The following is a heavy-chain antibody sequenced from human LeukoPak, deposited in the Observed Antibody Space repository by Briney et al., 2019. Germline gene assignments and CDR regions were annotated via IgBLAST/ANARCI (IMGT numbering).Heavy chain of an antibody. CDR3: AKDLYSGSWYRFDY. CDR1: GFTFSTYG. V-gene: IGHV3-30*18. D-gene: IGHD6-13*01. Sequence: GGSLRLSCAASGFTFSTYGMHWVRQAPGKGLEWVAVISYDGSNEYYADSVKGRFTISRDNSKNTLYLQMNSLRAEDTAVYYCAKDLYSGSWYRFDYWGQGTLVTVSS. J-gene: IGHJ4*02. CDR2: ISYDGSNE.